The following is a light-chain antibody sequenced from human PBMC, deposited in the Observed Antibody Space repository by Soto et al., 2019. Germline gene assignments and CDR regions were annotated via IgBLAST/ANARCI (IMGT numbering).Light chain of an antibody. J-gene: IGLJ3*02. CDR2: VEGSGSQ. CDR1: SGHSSYI. Sequence: QLVLTQSSSASASLGSSVKLTSTLSSGHSSYIIAWHQQQPGKAPRFLMKVEGSGSQNKGSGVPDRFSGSSSGADRYLTISNLQSEDEADYYCETWDSNTRVFGGGTKLTVL. CDR3: ETWDSNTRV. V-gene: IGLV4-60*03.